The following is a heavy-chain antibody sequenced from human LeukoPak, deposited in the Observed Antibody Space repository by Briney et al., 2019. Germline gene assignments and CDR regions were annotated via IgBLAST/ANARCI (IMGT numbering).Heavy chain of an antibody. Sequence: GGSLRLSCAASGFTFSSYAMSWVRQAPGKGLEWVSAISGSGGTTHYADSVKGRFTISRDNSKNTLYLQMNSLRAEDTAVYYCAAYTAMASFDYWGQGTLVTVSS. CDR2: ISGSGGTT. CDR1: GFTFSSYA. V-gene: IGHV3-23*01. J-gene: IGHJ4*02. D-gene: IGHD5-18*01. CDR3: AAYTAMASFDY.